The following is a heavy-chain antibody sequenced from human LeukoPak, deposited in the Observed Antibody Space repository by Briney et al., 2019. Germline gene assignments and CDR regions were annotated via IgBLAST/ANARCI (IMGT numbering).Heavy chain of an antibody. CDR3: ARDDRGSGWNGVGWFDP. J-gene: IGHJ5*02. V-gene: IGHV1-2*02. Sequence: ASVKVSCTASGYTFTGYYIHWVRQAPGQGLEWMGWINPNSGGTNYAQKFQGRVTMTRDTSISTAYMELSGLRSDDTAVYYCARDDRGSGWNGVGWFDPWGQGTLVTVSS. CDR2: INPNSGGT. D-gene: IGHD6-19*01. CDR1: GYTFTGYY.